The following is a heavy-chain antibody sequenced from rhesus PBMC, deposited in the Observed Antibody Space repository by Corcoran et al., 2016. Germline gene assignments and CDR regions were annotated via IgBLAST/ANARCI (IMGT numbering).Heavy chain of an antibody. Sequence: EVQLVESGGGLAKPGGSLRLSCAASGCTFSSYWMNWVRQTPGKGLEWISAINSGGGSTYYADSVKGRFTISRDNSKNTLSLQMNSLRAEDTAVYYCAKDLATVADTGDYWGQGVLVTVSS. J-gene: IGHJ4*01. CDR3: AKDLATVADTGDY. CDR1: GCTFSSYW. V-gene: IGHV3S42*01. D-gene: IGHD4-29*01. CDR2: INSGGGST.